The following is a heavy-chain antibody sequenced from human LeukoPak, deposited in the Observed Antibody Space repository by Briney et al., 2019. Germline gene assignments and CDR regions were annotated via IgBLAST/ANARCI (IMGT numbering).Heavy chain of an antibody. CDR1: GYTFTSYG. CDR3: ARDGKFIPYDMDV. D-gene: IGHD1-14*01. Sequence: GASVKVSCKASGYTFTSYGISWVRQASGQGLEWMGWISAHDGNTNYAQKLQGRVTMTTDTSTSTAYMELRSLRSDDTAVYYCARDGKFIPYDMDVWGQGTTVTVSS. CDR2: ISAHDGNT. V-gene: IGHV1-18*01. J-gene: IGHJ6*02.